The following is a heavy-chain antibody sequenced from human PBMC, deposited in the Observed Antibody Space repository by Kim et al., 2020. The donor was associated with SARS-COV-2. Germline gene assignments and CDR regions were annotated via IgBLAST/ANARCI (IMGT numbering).Heavy chain of an antibody. CDR2: IYPGDSDT. J-gene: IGHJ6*02. CDR1: GYSFTSYW. CDR3: ARHTITMVRGVKTYYYYYGMDV. D-gene: IGHD3-10*01. Sequence: GESLQISCKGSGYSFTSYWIGWVRQMPGKGLEWMGIIYPGDSDTRYSPSFQGQVTISADKSISTAYLQWSSLKASDTAMYYCARHTITMVRGVKTYYYYYGMDVWGQGTTVTVSS. V-gene: IGHV5-51*01.